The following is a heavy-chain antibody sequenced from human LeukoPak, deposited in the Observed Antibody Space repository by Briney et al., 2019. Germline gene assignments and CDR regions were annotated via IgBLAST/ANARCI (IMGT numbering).Heavy chain of an antibody. J-gene: IGHJ6*03. CDR2: ISSSSSYI. V-gene: IGHV3-21*01. CDR1: GFTFNNYS. D-gene: IGHD1-26*01. CDR3: AREPTYSGSYYYYYMDV. Sequence: GGSLRLSCAASGFTFNNYSMNWVRQAPGKGLEWVSSISSSSSYIYYADSVKGRFTISRDNAKNSLYLQMNSLGAEDTAVYYCAREPTYSGSYYYYYMDVWGKGTTVTVSS.